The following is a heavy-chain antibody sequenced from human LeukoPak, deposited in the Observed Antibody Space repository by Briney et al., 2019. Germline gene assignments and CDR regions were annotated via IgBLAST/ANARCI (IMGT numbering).Heavy chain of an antibody. CDR1: GFTFTTYW. Sequence: PGGSLRLSCAASGFTFTTYWMHWVRQAPGKGLVWVSHINSDGSITSYADSVKGRFTISRGNAKNTLYPQMNSLRAEDTAVYYCARVSIAAAGFSDYWGQGTLVTVSS. CDR2: INSDGSIT. J-gene: IGHJ4*02. D-gene: IGHD6-13*01. CDR3: ARVSIAAAGFSDY. V-gene: IGHV3-74*01.